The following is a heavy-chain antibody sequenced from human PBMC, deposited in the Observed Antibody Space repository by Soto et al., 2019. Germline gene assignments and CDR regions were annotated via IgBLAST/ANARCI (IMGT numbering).Heavy chain of an antibody. CDR1: GLTFSDYY. CDR2: ISSSGSST. D-gene: IGHD6-19*01. J-gene: IGHJ4*02. CDR3: ARHTGYSSGWAFDY. Sequence: QVQLVESGGGLVKPGGSLRLSCAASGLTFSDYYMSWIRQAPGKGLEWVSYISSSGSSTYYVDSVKGRFTISRDNAKNSLNLQMNSLRAEETAVYYCARHTGYSSGWAFDYWGQGTLVTISS. V-gene: IGHV3-11*01.